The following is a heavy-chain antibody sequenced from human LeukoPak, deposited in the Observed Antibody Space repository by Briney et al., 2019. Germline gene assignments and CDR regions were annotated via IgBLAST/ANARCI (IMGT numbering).Heavy chain of an antibody. V-gene: IGHV1-69*05. CDR1: GGTFSSYA. D-gene: IGHD3-22*01. Sequence: SVKVSCKASGGTFSSYAISWVRQAPGQGLEWMGGIIPIFGTANYAQKFQGRVTITTDESTSTAYMELSSLRSEDTAVYYCASSRGRGYYDSSGYQYFDYWGQGTLVTVPS. CDR3: ASSRGRGYYDSSGYQYFDY. CDR2: IIPIFGTA. J-gene: IGHJ4*02.